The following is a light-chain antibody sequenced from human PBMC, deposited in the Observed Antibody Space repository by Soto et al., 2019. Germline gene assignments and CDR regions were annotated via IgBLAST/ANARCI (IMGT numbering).Light chain of an antibody. Sequence: QAVVTQDPSLTVSPGGTVTLTCASSTGAVTSGNYPTWVQQKPVQVPKLLIYSTSDKPSWIPTRFSGSLLGGKAALTLSSVQAEDEAEYYCLLYYGGALGVFGGGTKLTVL. CDR2: STS. V-gene: IGLV7-43*01. CDR1: TGAVTSGNY. J-gene: IGLJ2*01. CDR3: LLYYGGALGV.